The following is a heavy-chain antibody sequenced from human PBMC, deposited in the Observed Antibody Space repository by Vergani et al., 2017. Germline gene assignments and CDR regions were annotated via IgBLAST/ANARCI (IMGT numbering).Heavy chain of an antibody. Sequence: EVQLVESGGGLVQPGRSLRLSCAASGFTFDDYAMHWVRQAPGKGLEWVSGISWNSGSIGYADSVKGRFTISRDNAKNSLYLQMNSLRAEDTALYYCARTSIRWYFDYWGQGTLVTVSS. CDR1: GFTFDDYA. V-gene: IGHV3-9*01. D-gene: IGHD4-23*01. J-gene: IGHJ4*02. CDR2: ISWNSGSI. CDR3: ARTSIRWYFDY.